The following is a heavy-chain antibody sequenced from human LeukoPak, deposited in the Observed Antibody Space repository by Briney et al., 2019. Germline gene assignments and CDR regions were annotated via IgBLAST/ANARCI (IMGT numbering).Heavy chain of an antibody. CDR1: GRSISSYY. CDR2: IYTRGST. CDR3: ARDNSIFGVVTPGYYYYYMDV. D-gene: IGHD3-3*01. J-gene: IGHJ6*03. V-gene: IGHV4-4*07. Sequence: SETLSLTCTVSGRSISSYYWGWIRQPAGKGLEWIGRIYTRGSTNYNPYLKSRVTMSVDTSKNQFSLKLSSVTAADTAVYYCARDNSIFGVVTPGYYYYYMDVWGKGTTVTVSS.